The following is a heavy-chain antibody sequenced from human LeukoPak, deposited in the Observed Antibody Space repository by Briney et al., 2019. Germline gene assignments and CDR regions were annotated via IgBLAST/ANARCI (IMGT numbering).Heavy chain of an antibody. D-gene: IGHD5-12*01. CDR2: IQYDGSND. CDR3: ARDKRGGAAAY. V-gene: IGHV3-30*02. Sequence: GGSLRLSCAASGFIFSSYGMHWVRQAPGKGLEWVAFIQYDGSNDFFADSVKGRFTISRDNSKNTLYLQISSLRPEDTAVYFCARDKRGGAAAYWGQGTLVTVSS. CDR1: GFIFSSYG. J-gene: IGHJ4*02.